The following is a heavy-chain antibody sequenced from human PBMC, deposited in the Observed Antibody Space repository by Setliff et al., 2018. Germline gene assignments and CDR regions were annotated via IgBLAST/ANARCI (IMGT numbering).Heavy chain of an antibody. V-gene: IGHV5-51*01. D-gene: IGHD6-13*01. CDR3: ARPSYSSTWYEVGAFDI. J-gene: IGHJ3*02. CDR1: GYSFTSYS. Sequence: PGESLKISCKASGYSFTSYSIGWVRQMPGKGLEWMGIIYAGDSATRYSPSFQGQVTISADKSISTAYLQWSSLKASDTAMYYCARPSYSSTWYEVGAFDIWGQGTMVTVSS. CDR2: IYAGDSAT.